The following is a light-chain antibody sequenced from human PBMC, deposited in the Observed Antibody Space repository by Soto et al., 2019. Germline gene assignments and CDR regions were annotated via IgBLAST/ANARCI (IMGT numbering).Light chain of an antibody. V-gene: IGKV3-20*01. CDR1: QSVSSSY. J-gene: IGKJ4*01. Sequence: DIVLTQSPGTLPLSPGERATLSCRASQSVSSSYLAWYQQKPGQAPRLLIYGASSRATGIPDRFSGSGSGTDFTLTISRLEPEDFAVYYCQQYGSSPLTFGGGTKV. CDR3: QQYGSSPLT. CDR2: GAS.